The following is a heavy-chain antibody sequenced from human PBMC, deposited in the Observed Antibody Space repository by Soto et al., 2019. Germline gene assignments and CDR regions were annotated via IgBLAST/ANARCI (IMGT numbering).Heavy chain of an antibody. J-gene: IGHJ1*01. CDR1: GFTFSSYA. D-gene: IGHD3-22*01. Sequence: EVQLLESGGGLVQPGGSLRLSCAASGFTFSSYAMSWVRQAPGKGLEWVSAISGCGGSTYYADSVKGRFTISRDNSKNTLYLQMNSLRAEDTAVYYCAKGMGMVMIVVVIETTFQHWGQGTLVTVSS. CDR3: AKGMGMVMIVVVIETTFQH. V-gene: IGHV3-23*01. CDR2: ISGCGGST.